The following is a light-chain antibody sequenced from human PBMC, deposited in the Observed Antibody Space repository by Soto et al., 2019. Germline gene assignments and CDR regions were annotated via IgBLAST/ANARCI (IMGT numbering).Light chain of an antibody. CDR3: QQYGSSPRT. Sequence: EIVMTQSPATLSVSPGERATLSCRASQSVNINLAWYQQKPGQAPRLLIYGTSTRATGVPARFSGSGSGTDFTLTISRLEPEDFAVYYCQQYGSSPRTFGRGTKVDIK. J-gene: IGKJ1*01. CDR2: GTS. CDR1: QSVNIN. V-gene: IGKV3-15*01.